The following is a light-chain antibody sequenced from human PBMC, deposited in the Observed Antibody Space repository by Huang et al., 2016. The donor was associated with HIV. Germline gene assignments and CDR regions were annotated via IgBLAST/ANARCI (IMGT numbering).Light chain of an antibody. CDR3: QQRT. V-gene: IGKV3-11*01. Sequence: EIVLTQSPATLSLSPGERATLSCRASQSVSSYLAWYQQKPGQAPRLLIYDASNRATCIPARFSGRGSGTDFTLTISSLEPEDFAVYYCQQRTFGQGTKLEIK. CDR2: DAS. J-gene: IGKJ2*01. CDR1: QSVSSY.